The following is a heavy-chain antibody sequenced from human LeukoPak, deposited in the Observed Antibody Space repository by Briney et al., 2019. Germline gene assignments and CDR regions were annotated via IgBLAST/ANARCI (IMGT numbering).Heavy chain of an antibody. V-gene: IGHV3-21*01. CDR2: ISSSSSYI. CDR3: ARDCSGGSCYERGFDY. Sequence: GGSLRLSCAASGFTFSSYSMNWVRQAPGKGLEWVSSISSSSSYIYYADSVKGRFTISRDNAKNSLYLQMNSLRAEDTAVYYCARDCSGGSCYERGFDYWGQGTLVTVSS. CDR1: GFTFSSYS. D-gene: IGHD2-15*01. J-gene: IGHJ4*02.